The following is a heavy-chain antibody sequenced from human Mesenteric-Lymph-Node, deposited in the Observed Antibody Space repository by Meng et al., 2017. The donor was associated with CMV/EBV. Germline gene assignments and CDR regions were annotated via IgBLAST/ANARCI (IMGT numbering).Heavy chain of an antibody. J-gene: IGHJ5*02. D-gene: IGHD2-2*01. CDR3: ARTEHCRSDRCYTGFDP. V-gene: IGHV4-30-4*08. CDR1: SISSGDSY. CDR2: IYYSRST. Sequence: SISSGDSYCCWLHQPPGRGLGLVGFIYYSRSTYYAPSLKSRVTISVDTSKNPFSLKLSSVTAADTAVYYCARTEHCRSDRCYTGFDPWGQGTLVTVSS.